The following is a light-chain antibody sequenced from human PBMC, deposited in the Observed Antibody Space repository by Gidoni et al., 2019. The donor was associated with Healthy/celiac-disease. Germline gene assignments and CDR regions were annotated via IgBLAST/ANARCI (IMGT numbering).Light chain of an antibody. V-gene: IGKV1-39*01. CDR1: QSISSY. CDR3: QQSYSPLYT. J-gene: IGKJ2*01. Sequence: DIQMTQSPSSLSTSVGDRVTITCRASQSISSYLNWYQQKPGKAPKLLIYAASSLQSGVSSRFSGSGSGTDFTLTISSLQPEDFATYYCQQSYSPLYTFGQGTKLEI. CDR2: AAS.